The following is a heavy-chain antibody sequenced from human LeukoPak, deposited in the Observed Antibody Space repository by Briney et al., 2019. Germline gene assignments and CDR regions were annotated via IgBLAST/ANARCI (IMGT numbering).Heavy chain of an antibody. D-gene: IGHD3-22*01. CDR2: INPSGGST. CDR3: ARVDDSSGSTPFWFDP. Sequence: GASVKVSCKASGYTFTSYYMHWVRQAPGQGLEWMGIINPSGGSTSYAQKFQGRVTMTRDMSTSTVYMELSSLRSEDTAVYYCARVDDSSGSTPFWFDPWGQGTLVTVSS. V-gene: IGHV1-46*01. J-gene: IGHJ5*02. CDR1: GYTFTSYY.